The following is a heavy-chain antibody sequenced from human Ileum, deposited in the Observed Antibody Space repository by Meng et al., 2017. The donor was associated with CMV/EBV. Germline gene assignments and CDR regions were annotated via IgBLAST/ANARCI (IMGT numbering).Heavy chain of an antibody. V-gene: IGHV3-7*01. CDR3: ATTSGSSY. CDR2: IKQDGSEK. CDR1: GLTFRTFW. J-gene: IGHJ4*02. D-gene: IGHD6-6*01. Sequence: ESLKISCASSGLTFRTFWMSWFRQAPGKGLEWVAHIKQDGSEKYYVDSVKGRFPISRDNTENSLFLQLNTLRAEDTAVYYCATTSGSSYWGQGALVTVSS.